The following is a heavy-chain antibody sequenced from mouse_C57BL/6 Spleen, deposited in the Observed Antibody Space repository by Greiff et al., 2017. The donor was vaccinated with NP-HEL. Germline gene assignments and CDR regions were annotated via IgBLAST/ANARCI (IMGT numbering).Heavy chain of an antibody. J-gene: IGHJ2*01. Sequence: QVQLQQPGAELVMPGASVKLSCKASGYTFTSYWMHWVKQRPGQGLEWIGEIDPSDSYTNYNQKFKGKSTLTVDKSSSTAYMQLSSLTSEDSAVYYWARAAQATYDFDYWGQGTTLTVSS. CDR3: ARAAQATYDFDY. CDR1: GYTFTSYW. V-gene: IGHV1-69*01. D-gene: IGHD3-2*02. CDR2: IDPSDSYT.